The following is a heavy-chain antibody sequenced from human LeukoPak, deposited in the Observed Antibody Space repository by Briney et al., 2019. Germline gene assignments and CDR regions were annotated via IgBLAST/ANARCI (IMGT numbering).Heavy chain of an antibody. V-gene: IGHV4-34*01. CDR1: GGSFSGYY. D-gene: IGHD2-2*01. J-gene: IGHJ6*02. Sequence: SETLSLTCAVYGGSFSGYYWSWIRQPPGKGLEWIGEINHSGSTNYNPSLKSRVTISVDTSKNQFSLKLSSVTAADTAVYYCARETPNIVVVPIYGMDVWGQGTTATVSS. CDR2: INHSGST. CDR3: ARETPNIVVVPIYGMDV.